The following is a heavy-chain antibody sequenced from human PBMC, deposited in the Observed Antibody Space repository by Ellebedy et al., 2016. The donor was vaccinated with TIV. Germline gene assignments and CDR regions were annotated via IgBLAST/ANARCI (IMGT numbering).Heavy chain of an antibody. Sequence: AASVKVSCKASGYTFTSYGISWVRQAPGQGLEWMGWISAYSGNRNYAQKLQGRVTMTTDTSTSTAYMELRSLRSDDTAVYYCARDRYIKRIAWFDPWGQGTLVTVSS. D-gene: IGHD2-2*02. J-gene: IGHJ5*02. CDR2: ISAYSGNR. V-gene: IGHV1-18*04. CDR3: ARDRYIKRIAWFDP. CDR1: GYTFTSYG.